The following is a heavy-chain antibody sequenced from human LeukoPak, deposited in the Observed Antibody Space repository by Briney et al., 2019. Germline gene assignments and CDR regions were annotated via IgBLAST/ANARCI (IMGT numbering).Heavy chain of an antibody. Sequence: SQTLSLTCAISGDSVSSNSAAWNWIRQSPSRGLEWLGRTYYRSKWSNDYAVSVKSRITINPDTPRNQFSLQLNSVTPEDTAVYYCARYYYDSRGYYYYYFDYWGQGTLVTVSS. CDR3: ARYYYDSRGYYYYYFDY. J-gene: IGHJ4*02. CDR1: GDSVSSNSAA. V-gene: IGHV6-1*01. D-gene: IGHD3-22*01. CDR2: TYYRSKWSN.